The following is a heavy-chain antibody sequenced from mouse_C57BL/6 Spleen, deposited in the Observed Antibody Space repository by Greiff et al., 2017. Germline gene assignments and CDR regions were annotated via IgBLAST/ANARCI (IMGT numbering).Heavy chain of an antibody. V-gene: IGHV5-6*01. CDR3: ARQEFITTVVSFDY. D-gene: IGHD1-1*01. J-gene: IGHJ2*01. Sequence: EVHLVESGGDLVKPGGSLKLSCAASGFTFSSYDMSWVRQTPDKRLEWVATISSGGSYTYYPDSVKGRFTIARDNAKNTLYLQMSSLKSEDTAMYYCARQEFITTVVSFDYWGQGTTLTVSS. CDR2: ISSGGSYT. CDR1: GFTFSSYD.